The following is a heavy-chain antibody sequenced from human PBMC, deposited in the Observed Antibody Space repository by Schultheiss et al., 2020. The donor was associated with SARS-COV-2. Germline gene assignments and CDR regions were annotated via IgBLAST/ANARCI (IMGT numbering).Heavy chain of an antibody. V-gene: IGHV4-59*01. CDR3: VSDSRREMTTVTTLYYYYYGMDV. CDR2: INHSGST. J-gene: IGHJ6*02. Sequence: SETLSLTCTVSGGSISSYYWSWMRQPPGKGLEWIGEINHSGSTNYNPSLKSRVAISVDTSKNQFSLKLCSVTAADTAVYYCVSDSRREMTTVTTLYYYYYGMDVWGQGTTVTVSS. D-gene: IGHD4-17*01. CDR1: GGSISSYY.